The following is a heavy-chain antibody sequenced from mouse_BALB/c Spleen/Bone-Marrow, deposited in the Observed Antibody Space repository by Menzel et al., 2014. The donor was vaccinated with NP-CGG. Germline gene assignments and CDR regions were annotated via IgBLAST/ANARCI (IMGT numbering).Heavy chain of an antibody. CDR3: ARDDDSYAMDY. J-gene: IGHJ4*01. D-gene: IGHD2-3*01. Sequence: VKLVESGPGLVAPSQSLSITCTVSGFSLTSYSVHWVRQPPGKGVEWLGVIWAGGSTNYNSALMSRLSISKDNSKSQVFLKMSSLQTDDTAMFYCARDDDSYAMDYWGQGTSVTVSS. V-gene: IGHV2-9*02. CDR1: GFSLTSYS. CDR2: IWAGGST.